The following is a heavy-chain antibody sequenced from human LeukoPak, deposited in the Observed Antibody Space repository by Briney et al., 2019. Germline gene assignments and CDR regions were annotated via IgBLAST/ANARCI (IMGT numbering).Heavy chain of an antibody. CDR2: ISSSGSTI. Sequence: PGGSLRLSCAASGFTFSNYWMSWIRQAPGKGLEWVSYISSSGSTIYYADSVKGRFTISRDNAKNSLYLQMNSLRAEDTAVYYCARVRAATVTTDYWGQGTLVTVSS. V-gene: IGHV3-11*01. J-gene: IGHJ4*02. D-gene: IGHD4-17*01. CDR1: GFTFSNYW. CDR3: ARVRAATVTTDY.